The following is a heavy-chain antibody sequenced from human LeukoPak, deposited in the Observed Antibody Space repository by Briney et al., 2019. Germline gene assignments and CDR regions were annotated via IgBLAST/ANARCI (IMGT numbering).Heavy chain of an antibody. Sequence: PSETLSLTCTVSGGSVSSGSYYWSWIRQPPGKGLEWIGYIYYSGSTNYNPSLKGRVTISVDTSKNQFSLKLSSVTAADTAVYYCAREAGTTFHYYGMDVWGQGTTVTASS. J-gene: IGHJ6*02. CDR1: GGSVSSGSYY. D-gene: IGHD1-7*01. CDR3: AREAGTTFHYYGMDV. V-gene: IGHV4-61*01. CDR2: IYYSGST.